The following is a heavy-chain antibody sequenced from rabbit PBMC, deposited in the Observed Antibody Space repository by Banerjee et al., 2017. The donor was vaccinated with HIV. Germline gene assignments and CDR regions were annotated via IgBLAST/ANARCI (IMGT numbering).Heavy chain of an antibody. CDR2: IYPDYGST. Sequence: QSLEESGGDLVKPGASLTLTCTASGFSFSSSYWMCWVRQAPGKGLEWIAYIYPDYGSTDYASWVNGRFTISLDNAQNTEVLQMTSLTAADTATYFCARSVADYGYAFKLWGQGTLVT. CDR3: ARSVADYGYAFKL. CDR1: GFSFSSSYW. J-gene: IGHJ4*01. V-gene: IGHV1S40*01. D-gene: IGHD6-1*01.